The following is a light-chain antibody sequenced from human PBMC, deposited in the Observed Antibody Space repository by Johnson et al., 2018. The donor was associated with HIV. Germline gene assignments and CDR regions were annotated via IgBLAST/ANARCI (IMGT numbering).Light chain of an antibody. CDR1: SSNVGNNY. V-gene: IGLV1-51*02. J-gene: IGLJ1*01. Sequence: QSVLTQPPSVSAAPGQKVTISCSGSSSNVGNNYVSWYQQLPGAAPKLLIYETNKRPSGIPDRFSASESGTSATLGITGLQTGDEADYYCGAWDSSLSAHYVFGTGTKVTVL. CDR3: GAWDSSLSAHYV. CDR2: ETN.